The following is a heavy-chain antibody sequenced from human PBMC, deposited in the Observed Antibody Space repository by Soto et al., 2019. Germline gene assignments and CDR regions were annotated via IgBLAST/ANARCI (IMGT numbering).Heavy chain of an antibody. D-gene: IGHD2-15*01. Sequence: GGSLRLSCAASGFTFSSYGMHWVRQAPGKGLEWVAVIWYDGSNKYYADSVKGRFTISRDNSKNTLYLQMNSLRAEDTAVYYCARVRTCSGGSCYSGNDPHYYYYYGMDVWGQGPTVTVSS. CDR3: ARVRTCSGGSCYSGNDPHYYYYYGMDV. J-gene: IGHJ6*02. CDR1: GFTFSSYG. CDR2: IWYDGSNK. V-gene: IGHV3-33*01.